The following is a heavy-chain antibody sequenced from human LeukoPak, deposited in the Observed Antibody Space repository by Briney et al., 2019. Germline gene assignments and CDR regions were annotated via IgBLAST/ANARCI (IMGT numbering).Heavy chain of an antibody. D-gene: IGHD1-26*01. CDR2: INPSGGST. J-gene: IGHJ4*02. CDR1: GYTFTSYY. Sequence: ASVKVSCKASGYTFTSYYMHWVRQAPGQGLEWMGIINPSGGSTSYAQKFQGRVTMTRDMSTSTVYMELSSLRSEDTAVYYCARDLVGATGLDYWGQGTLVTVSS. CDR3: ARDLVGATGLDY. V-gene: IGHV1-46*01.